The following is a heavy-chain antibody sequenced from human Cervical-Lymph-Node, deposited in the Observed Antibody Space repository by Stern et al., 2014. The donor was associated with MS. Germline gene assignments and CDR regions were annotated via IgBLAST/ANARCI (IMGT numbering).Heavy chain of an antibody. V-gene: IGHV1-2*02. Sequence: VQLVESGAEVKNPGAAVKVSCKASGYTFTGHYMHWVRQATGQGLEWMGWINPNSGATQYAEQFQGRVTMTRDTSISTAYVELRWLTSDDMAVYYCARGIAEAWVTIEGNWGQGTLVTVSS. CDR3: ARGIAEAWVTIEGN. CDR1: GYTFTGHY. J-gene: IGHJ4*02. D-gene: IGHD2-21*01. CDR2: INPNSGAT.